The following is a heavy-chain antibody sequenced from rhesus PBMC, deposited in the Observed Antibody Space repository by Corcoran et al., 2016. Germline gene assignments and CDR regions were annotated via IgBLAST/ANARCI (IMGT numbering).Heavy chain of an antibody. V-gene: IGHV4-80*01. J-gene: IGHJ4*01. CDR1: GASISSYW. D-gene: IGHD4-4*01. Sequence: QVQLQESGPGLVKPSETLSLTCAVSGASISSYWWSWIRQPRGKGLAWIGEINGNSRNSSANPSTRSRVTLSKDASKNQFSRKLSSVTAADTAVYYCARSGYGSGSVYWGQGVLVTVSS. CDR3: ARSGYGSGSVY. CDR2: INGNSRNS.